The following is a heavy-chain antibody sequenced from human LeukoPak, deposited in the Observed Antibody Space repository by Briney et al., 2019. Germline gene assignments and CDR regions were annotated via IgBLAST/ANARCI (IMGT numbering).Heavy chain of an antibody. CDR2: IWYDGSNK. Sequence: GRSLRLSCAASGFTFSSYGMHWVRQAPGKGLEWVAVIWYDGSNKYYADSVKGRFTISRDKSKKTLYLQMNSLRAEDTAVYCGTRDLDNVEMGIIDYWGQGTLVTVSS. CDR1: GFTFSSYG. V-gene: IGHV3-33*01. CDR3: TRDLDNVEMGIIDY. J-gene: IGHJ4*02. D-gene: IGHD5-24*01.